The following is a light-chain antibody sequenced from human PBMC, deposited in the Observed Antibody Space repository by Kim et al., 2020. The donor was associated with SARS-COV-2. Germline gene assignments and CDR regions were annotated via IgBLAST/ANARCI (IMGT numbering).Light chain of an antibody. Sequence: QSALTQPASVSGSPGQSITISCTGTTSDFGGYNYVSWYQQHPGKAPKLMIYEVSNRPSGVSNRFSGSKSGNTASLTISGLQAEDEADYYCCSYARSSTWVFGGGTQLTVL. V-gene: IGLV2-14*01. J-gene: IGLJ3*02. CDR1: TSDFGGYNY. CDR2: EVS. CDR3: CSYARSSTWV.